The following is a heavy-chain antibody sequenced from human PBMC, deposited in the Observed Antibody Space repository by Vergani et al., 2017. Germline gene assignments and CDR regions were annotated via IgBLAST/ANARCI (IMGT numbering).Heavy chain of an antibody. CDR3: ARVGCSSTSWYMTPDY. D-gene: IGHD2-2*02. J-gene: IGHJ4*02. Sequence: QVQLVQSGAEVKKPGSSVKVSCKASGGTFSSYAISWVRQAPGQGLEWMGVIIPIFGTANYAQKYQGRVTITADESTSTAYMELSSLNSEDTAVQYCARVGCSSTSWYMTPDYWGQGTLVTVSS. V-gene: IGHV1-69*01. CDR2: IIPIFGTA. CDR1: GGTFSSYA.